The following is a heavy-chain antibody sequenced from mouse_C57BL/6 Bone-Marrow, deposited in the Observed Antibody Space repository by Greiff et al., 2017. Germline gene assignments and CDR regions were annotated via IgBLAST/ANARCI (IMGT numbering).Heavy chain of an antibody. CDR2: IYPRDGST. CDR3: ARLDCAGSSGDWYFDV. V-gene: IGHV1-85*01. J-gene: IGHJ1*03. CDR1: GYTFTSYD. D-gene: IGHD1-1*01. Sequence: QVQLQQSGPELVKPGASVKLSCKASGYTFTSYDINWVKQRPGQGLEWIGWIYPRDGSTKYNEKFKGQATFTVDTSSSTACLELNSLTSEDSAVYFCARLDCAGSSGDWYFDVWGTGTTVTVSS.